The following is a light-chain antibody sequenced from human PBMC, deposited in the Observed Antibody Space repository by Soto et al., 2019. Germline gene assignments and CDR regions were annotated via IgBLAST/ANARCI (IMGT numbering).Light chain of an antibody. CDR2: SNT. CDR3: AAWDDSLNGHV. J-gene: IGLJ2*01. V-gene: IGLV1-44*01. Sequence: QSVLTQTPSASGTPGQRITISCSGSSSNIGSRTVNWYQQFPGTAPKVLIYSNTQRPSGVPDRFSASKSGTTASLAISGLQSEDEADYYCAAWDDSLNGHVFGVGTKLTVL. CDR1: SSNIGSRT.